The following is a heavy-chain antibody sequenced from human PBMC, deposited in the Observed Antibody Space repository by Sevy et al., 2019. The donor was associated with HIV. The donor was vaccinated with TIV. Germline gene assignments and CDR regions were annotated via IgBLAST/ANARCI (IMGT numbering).Heavy chain of an antibody. Sequence: ASVKVSCKASGYAFTGYGISWVRQAPGQGLEWMGWSSTNSGNTEYAQNLQGRVTMTTDTSTSTAYMELRGLRSDDTAVYYCATTPPGTFDYWGQGTLVTVSS. CDR1: GYAFTGYG. V-gene: IGHV1-18*01. J-gene: IGHJ4*02. CDR3: ATTPPGTFDY. CDR2: SSTNSGNT.